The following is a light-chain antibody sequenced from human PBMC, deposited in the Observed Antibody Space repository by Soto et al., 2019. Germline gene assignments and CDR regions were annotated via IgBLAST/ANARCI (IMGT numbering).Light chain of an antibody. V-gene: IGLV2-14*01. CDR2: EVS. CDR1: SSDVGGYNY. J-gene: IGLJ1*01. CDR3: SSYTSSSTPLYV. Sequence: QSALTQPASVSGSPGQSITIFCTGTSSDVGGYNYVSWYQQHPGKAPKLMIYEVSNRPSGVSNRFSGSKSGNTASLTISGLQAEDEADYYCSSYTSSSTPLYVFGTGTQLTVL.